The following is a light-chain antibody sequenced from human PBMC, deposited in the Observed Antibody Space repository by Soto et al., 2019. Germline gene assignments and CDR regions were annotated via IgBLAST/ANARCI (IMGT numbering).Light chain of an antibody. CDR2: AAS. CDR3: QQSYSTPPT. J-gene: IGKJ4*01. V-gene: IGKV1-39*01. Sequence: DLQMTQSPSSLSASVGDRVTITCRASQSISSYLNWYQQKPGKAPKLLIYAASSLQSGVPSRFSGSGSATDFTLTISSLQPEDFATYYCQQSYSTPPTFGGGTKVEIK. CDR1: QSISSY.